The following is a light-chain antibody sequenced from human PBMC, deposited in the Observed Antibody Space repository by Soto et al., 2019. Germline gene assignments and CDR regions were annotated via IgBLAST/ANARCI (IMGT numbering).Light chain of an antibody. V-gene: IGKV1-5*03. J-gene: IGKJ4*01. CDR1: QSISSW. Sequence: DIQMTQSPSSLSASVGDRVTITCRASQSISSWLAWYQQKPGKAPKLLFYKASSLEGGVPSRFSGSGSGTEFTLTISSLQPDDFATYSCQQYTTYPLTFGGGTKVELK. CDR2: KAS. CDR3: QQYTTYPLT.